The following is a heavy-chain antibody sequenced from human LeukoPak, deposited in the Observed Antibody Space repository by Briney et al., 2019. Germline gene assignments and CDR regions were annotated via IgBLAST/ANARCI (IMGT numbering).Heavy chain of an antibody. J-gene: IGHJ4*02. D-gene: IGHD1-26*01. Sequence: GGSLRLSCAASGFTFSTYAMSWVRQAPGKGLEWVSTSGTGGGTYYADSVKGRFTISRDNSKNMLYLQMSSLRAEDTAVYYCAKRIVGATTRYFGSWGQGTLVTVSS. V-gene: IGHV3-23*01. CDR2: SGTGGGT. CDR1: GFTFSTYA. CDR3: AKRIVGATTRYFGS.